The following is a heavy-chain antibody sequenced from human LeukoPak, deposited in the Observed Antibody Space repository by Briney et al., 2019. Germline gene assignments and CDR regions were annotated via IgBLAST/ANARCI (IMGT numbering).Heavy chain of an antibody. CDR1: GYTFTGYY. CDR2: INPNSGGT. D-gene: IGHD2-15*01. Sequence: ASVKVSCKASGYTFTGYYMHWVRQAPGQGLEWMGWINPNSGGTNYAQKFQGRVTMTRDTSISTAYMELSRLRSDDTAVYYCARARTAYCSGGSCYQTRWFDPWGQGTLVTVSS. V-gene: IGHV1-2*02. J-gene: IGHJ5*02. CDR3: ARARTAYCSGGSCYQTRWFDP.